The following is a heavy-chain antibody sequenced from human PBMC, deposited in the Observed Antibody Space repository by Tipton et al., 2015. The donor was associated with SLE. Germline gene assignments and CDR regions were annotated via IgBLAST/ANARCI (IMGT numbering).Heavy chain of an antibody. V-gene: IGHV4-59*01. J-gene: IGHJ6*02. CDR1: GDSISDYY. CDR3: ARDGVATVTTPDYYYYYAMDV. Sequence: TLSLTCTVSGDSISDYYWNCIRQTPGKGLEWIGYIYYSRHTNYNPSLESRVTISIDTSKNQFSLKLSSVTAADTAVYYCARDGVATVTTPDYYYYYAMDVWGRGTTVTVSS. D-gene: IGHD4-17*01. CDR2: IYYSRHT.